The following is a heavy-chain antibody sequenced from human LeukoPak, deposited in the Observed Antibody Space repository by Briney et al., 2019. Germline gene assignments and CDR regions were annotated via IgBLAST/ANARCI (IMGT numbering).Heavy chain of an antibody. D-gene: IGHD3-3*01. Sequence: GGSLRLFCAASGFTFSSYWMHWVRQAPGKGPVWVARTNRDGSSTAYADSVKGPFTISKDNAKNTLYLLMNSLRAEDTAVYYCARDSVEWYIFDYWGQGTLVTVSS. CDR2: TNRDGSST. V-gene: IGHV3-74*01. J-gene: IGHJ4*02. CDR3: ARDSVEWYIFDY. CDR1: GFTFSSYW.